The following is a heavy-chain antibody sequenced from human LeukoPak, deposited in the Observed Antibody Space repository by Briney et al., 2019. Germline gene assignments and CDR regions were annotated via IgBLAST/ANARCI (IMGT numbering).Heavy chain of an antibody. Sequence: GGSLRLSCSASGFTFSSYAMHWVRQAPGKGLEYVSAISSDGGSTYNADSVKGRFTISRDNSKNTLYLQMSSLRAEDTAVYYCARERYYYDSSGYTPDAFDIWGQGTMVTVSS. J-gene: IGHJ3*02. CDR3: ARERYYYDSSGYTPDAFDI. CDR1: GFTFSSYA. D-gene: IGHD3-22*01. CDR2: ISSDGGST. V-gene: IGHV3-64D*06.